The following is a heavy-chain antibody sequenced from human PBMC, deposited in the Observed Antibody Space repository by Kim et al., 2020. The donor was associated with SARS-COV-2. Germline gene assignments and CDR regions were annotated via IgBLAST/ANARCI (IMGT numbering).Heavy chain of an antibody. Sequence: GGSLRLSCAASGFTFSNYWLNWVRQAPGKGLEWVANINQDGSEKYHVDSVKGRFTISRDNAKNSLYLQMDSLRVEDTSVYYCGRASGRWATGHWGQGTLVTVSS. J-gene: IGHJ4*02. D-gene: IGHD1-26*01. CDR1: GFTFSNYW. CDR3: GRASGRWATGH. V-gene: IGHV3-7*01. CDR2: INQDGSEK.